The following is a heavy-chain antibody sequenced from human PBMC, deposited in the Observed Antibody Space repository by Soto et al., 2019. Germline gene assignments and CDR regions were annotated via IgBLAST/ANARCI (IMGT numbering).Heavy chain of an antibody. J-gene: IGHJ4*02. CDR3: AKEWGRPLDY. Sequence: ISWVRQAPGKGLEWVSAISNSGGNTYYADSVMGRFTISRDNSKNTLFLQMNSLTAEDTAIYYCAKEWGRPLDYWGQGTLVTVSS. D-gene: IGHD7-27*01. CDR2: ISNSGGNT. V-gene: IGHV3-23*01.